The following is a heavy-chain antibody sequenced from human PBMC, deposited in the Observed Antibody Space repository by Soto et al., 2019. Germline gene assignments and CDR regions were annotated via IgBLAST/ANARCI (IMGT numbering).Heavy chain of an antibody. V-gene: IGHV1-3*01. Sequence: EASVKVSCKASGYSFTIYAMHWVRQAPGQRLERMGCINAGNGNTKYSQKLQGRVTNSRDTSANTTNMELSSQRSEDMAMYYCARGGELLYFDYWGLGTLVTVSS. CDR3: ARGGELLYFDY. CDR2: INAGNGNT. CDR1: GYSFTIYA. J-gene: IGHJ4*02. D-gene: IGHD1-26*01.